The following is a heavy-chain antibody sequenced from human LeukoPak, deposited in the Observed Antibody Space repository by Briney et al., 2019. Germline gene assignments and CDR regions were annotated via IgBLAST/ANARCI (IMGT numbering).Heavy chain of an antibody. V-gene: IGHV4-59*03. D-gene: IGHD3/OR15-3a*01. J-gene: IGHJ4*02. CDR3: ATNKDWAEAD. CDR2: IYYRGDI. Sequence: SETLSLTCSVSDGSIRTYYWSWIRQSPGQGLEWIGNIYYRGDINYNPSLKSRVIISIDTSKNQFSLKVTSLTAADTAVYYCATNKDWAEADWGQGTLVIVSS. CDR1: DGSIRTYY.